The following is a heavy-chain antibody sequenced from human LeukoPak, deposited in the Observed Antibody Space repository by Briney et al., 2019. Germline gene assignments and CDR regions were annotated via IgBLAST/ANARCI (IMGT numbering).Heavy chain of an antibody. V-gene: IGHV1-69*13. Sequence: ASVKVSCTASGGTFSSYAISWVRQAPGQGLEWMGGIIPIFGTANYAQKFQGRVTITADESTSTAYMELSSLRSEDTAVYYCAREYHYDSSGYPDYWGQGTLVTVSS. D-gene: IGHD3-22*01. CDR1: GGTFSSYA. J-gene: IGHJ4*02. CDR3: AREYHYDSSGYPDY. CDR2: IIPIFGTA.